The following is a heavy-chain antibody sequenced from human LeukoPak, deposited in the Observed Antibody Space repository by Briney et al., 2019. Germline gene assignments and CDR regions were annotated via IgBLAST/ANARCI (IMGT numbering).Heavy chain of an antibody. CDR1: GFTFSSYS. CDR3: TVGKARGYYYYYYGMDV. CDR2: ISCSSSTI. D-gene: IGHD3-10*01. V-gene: IGHV3-48*02. Sequence: GGSLRLSCAASGFTFSSYSMNWVRQAPGKGLEWVSYISCSSSTIYYADSVKGRFSISRDNAKNSLYLQMNSLRDEDTAVYYCTVGKARGYYYYYYGMDVWGQGTTVTVSS. J-gene: IGHJ6*02.